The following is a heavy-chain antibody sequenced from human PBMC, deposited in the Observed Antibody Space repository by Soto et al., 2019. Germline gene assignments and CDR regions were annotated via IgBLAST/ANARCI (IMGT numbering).Heavy chain of an antibody. CDR1: GFNVSSDY. Sequence: EVQLVESGGGLIQPGGSLRLSCVASGFNVSSDYMNWVRQAPGKGLEWVSVISTTGFTSYADSVKGRFTISSDSSKNTLYLQMNSLRVEDTAVYYCVRDSETSSSWSLDYWGQGVLVTVSS. CDR3: VRDSETSSSWSLDY. J-gene: IGHJ4*02. D-gene: IGHD6-13*01. V-gene: IGHV3-53*01. CDR2: ISTTGFT.